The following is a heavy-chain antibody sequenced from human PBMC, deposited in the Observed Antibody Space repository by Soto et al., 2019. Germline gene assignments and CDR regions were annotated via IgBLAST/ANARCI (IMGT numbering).Heavy chain of an antibody. Sequence: QLQLQESGPGLVKPSETLSLTCTVSGGPISSSSYYWGWIRQPPGKGLEWIGSIYYSGSTYSSPSLKSRVTISVDTSKNQFSLILSSVTAADTAVYYCARHVRGYSSSTSCHIDNWGQGTLVTVSS. CDR3: ARHVRGYSSSTSCHIDN. V-gene: IGHV4-39*01. CDR2: IYYSGST. J-gene: IGHJ4*02. CDR1: GGPISSSSYY. D-gene: IGHD2-2*03.